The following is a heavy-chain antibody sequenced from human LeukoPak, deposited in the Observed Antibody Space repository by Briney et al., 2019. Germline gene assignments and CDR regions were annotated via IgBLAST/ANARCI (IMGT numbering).Heavy chain of an antibody. CDR1: GGSISSYY. CDR2: IYYSGST. D-gene: IGHD3-22*01. Sequence: PSETLSLTCTVSGGSISSYYWSWIRHPPGKGLEWIGYIYYSGSTNYNPSLKSRVTISVDTSKNQFSLKLSSVTAADTAVYYCARLPNYYDSSGNDYWGQGTLVTVSS. V-gene: IGHV4-59*08. J-gene: IGHJ4*02. CDR3: ARLPNYYDSSGNDY.